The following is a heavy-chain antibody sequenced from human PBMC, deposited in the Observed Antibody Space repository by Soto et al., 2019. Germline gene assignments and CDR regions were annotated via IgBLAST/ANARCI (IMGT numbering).Heavy chain of an antibody. CDR2: IYHSGGT. Sequence: QVQLQESGPGLVKPSGTLSLTCAVSGGSISSSNWWSWVRQPPGKGLEWIGEIYHSGGTNYNRSRKSRVTISVDKSKNQFSLKLSSVTAADTAVYYCASVRGGYYYAMDVWGQGTTVTVSS. CDR1: GGSISSSNW. CDR3: ASVRGGYYYAMDV. D-gene: IGHD3-10*02. V-gene: IGHV4-4*02. J-gene: IGHJ6*02.